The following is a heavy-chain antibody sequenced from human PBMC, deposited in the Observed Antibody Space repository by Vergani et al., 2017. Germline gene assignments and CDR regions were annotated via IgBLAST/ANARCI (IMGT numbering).Heavy chain of an antibody. Sequence: EVQLVESGGGLVQPGGSLRLSCAASGFTFSSYWMSWVRQAPGKGLEWVANIKQDGSEKYYVDSVKGRFTISRDNAKNSLYLQMNSLRAEDTAVYYCAGGGYYYFYYYYGMDVWGQGTTVTVSS. D-gene: IGHD3-22*01. CDR2: IKQDGSEK. J-gene: IGHJ6*02. V-gene: IGHV3-7*04. CDR1: GFTFSSYW. CDR3: AGGGYYYFYYYYGMDV.